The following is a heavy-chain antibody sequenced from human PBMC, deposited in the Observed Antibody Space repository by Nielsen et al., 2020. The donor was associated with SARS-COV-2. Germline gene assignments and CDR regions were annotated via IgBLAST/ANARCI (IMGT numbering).Heavy chain of an antibody. CDR2: IYTSGST. CDR1: GGSFSGYY. Sequence: GSLRLSCAVYGGSFSGYYWSWIRQPAGKGLEWIGRIYTSGSTNYNPSLKSRVTMSVDTSKNQFSLKLSSVTAADTAVYYCARDSSGWHYFDYWGQGTLVTVSS. D-gene: IGHD6-19*01. V-gene: IGHV4-4*07. CDR3: ARDSSGWHYFDY. J-gene: IGHJ4*02.